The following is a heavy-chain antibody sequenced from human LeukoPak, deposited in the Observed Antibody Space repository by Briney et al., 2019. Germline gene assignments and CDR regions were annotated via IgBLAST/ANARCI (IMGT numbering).Heavy chain of an antibody. CDR1: GGSLSSGGYS. CDR2: IYHSGST. J-gene: IGHJ4*02. CDR3: ARGLYSGYEPFDY. Sequence: SETLSLTCAVSGGSLSSGGYSWSWIRQPPGTGLEWIGYIYHSGSTYYNPSLKSRVTISVDRSKNQFSLKLSSVTAADTAVYYCARGLYSGYEPFDYWGQGTLVTVSS. V-gene: IGHV4-30-2*01. D-gene: IGHD5-12*01.